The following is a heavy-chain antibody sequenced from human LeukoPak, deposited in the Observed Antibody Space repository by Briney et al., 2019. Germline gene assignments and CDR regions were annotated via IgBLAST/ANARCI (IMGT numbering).Heavy chain of an antibody. J-gene: IGHJ4*02. CDR2: IYCGGGT. CDR3: PRASGPGNG. V-gene: IGHV4-4*07. D-gene: IGHD6-19*01. CDR1: GGSISNYY. Sequence: PSETLSLTCTVSGGSISNYYWSWIRQPPGKGLEWIARIYCGGGTNYNPSLKSRVTMSLHTSKNQSSLSLSSATAAATAVPDCPRASGPGNGWGQGSLVS.